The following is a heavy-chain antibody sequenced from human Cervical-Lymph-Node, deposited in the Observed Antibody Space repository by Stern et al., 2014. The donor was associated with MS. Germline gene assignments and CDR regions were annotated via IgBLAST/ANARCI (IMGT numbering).Heavy chain of an antibody. J-gene: IGHJ5*02. Sequence: VQLVESGPEVKKPGSSGKVSCKASGGTFGTHGISWGRKDHGQGLQWMGGISPTFGPSNYAQNFQDRVTITADESTSTAYMFLSILRSEDTAIYYCATYYGDNGGWFDPWGQGTLVTVSS. CDR1: GGTFGTHG. CDR2: ISPTFGPS. V-gene: IGHV1-69*01. CDR3: ATYYGDNGGWFDP. D-gene: IGHD4-17*01.